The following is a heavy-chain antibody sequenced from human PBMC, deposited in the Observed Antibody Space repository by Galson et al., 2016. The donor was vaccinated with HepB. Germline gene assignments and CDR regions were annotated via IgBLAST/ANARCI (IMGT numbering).Heavy chain of an antibody. Sequence: SLRLSCAASGFTFSTYSMNLVRQAPGKGLEWVSSISSSSTYIYYAASVKGRFTISRDNAKNSLYLQMNSLRAEDTAVYYCARGGYDFWSGYAPSTNWFDPWGQGTLVTVSS. CDR2: ISSSSTYI. J-gene: IGHJ5*02. V-gene: IGHV3-21*01. CDR3: ARGGYDFWSGYAPSTNWFDP. CDR1: GFTFSTYS. D-gene: IGHD3-3*01.